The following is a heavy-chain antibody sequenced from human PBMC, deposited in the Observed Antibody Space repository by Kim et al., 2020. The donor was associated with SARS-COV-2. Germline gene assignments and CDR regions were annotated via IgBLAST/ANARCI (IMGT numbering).Heavy chain of an antibody. Sequence: KFQGRVTMPRDTSISTAYMELSRLRSDDTAVYYCARDYDFWSGYCGLDYWGQGTLVTVSS. V-gene: IGHV1-2*02. CDR3: ARDYDFWSGYCGLDY. J-gene: IGHJ4*02. D-gene: IGHD3-3*01.